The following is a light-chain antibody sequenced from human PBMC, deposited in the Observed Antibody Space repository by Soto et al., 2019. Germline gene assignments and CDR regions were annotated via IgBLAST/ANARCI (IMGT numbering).Light chain of an antibody. CDR2: EVS. V-gene: IGLV2-14*01. CDR3: SSYTSSSLWV. CDR1: SSDVGAYNY. J-gene: IGLJ3*02. Sequence: QSALTQPASVSGSPGQSITISCTGTSSDVGAYNYVSWYQQRPGKAPKLMIYEVSNRPSGVSNRFSGSKSGDTAFLTISGLQAEDEADYYCSSYTSSSLWVFGGGTKLTVL.